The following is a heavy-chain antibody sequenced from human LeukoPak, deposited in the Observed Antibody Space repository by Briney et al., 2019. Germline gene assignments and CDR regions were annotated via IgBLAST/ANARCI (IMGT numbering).Heavy chain of an antibody. CDR3: AKAADYGDYRGPPYYYMDV. D-gene: IGHD4-17*01. CDR1: GFTFSSYA. V-gene: IGHV3-30*04. CDR2: ISYDGSNK. J-gene: IGHJ6*03. Sequence: PGGSLRLSCAASGFTFSSYAMHWVRQAPGKGLEWVAVISYDGSNKYYADSVKGRFTISRDNSKNTLYLQMNSLRAEDTAVYYCAKAADYGDYRGPPYYYMDVWGKGTTVTISS.